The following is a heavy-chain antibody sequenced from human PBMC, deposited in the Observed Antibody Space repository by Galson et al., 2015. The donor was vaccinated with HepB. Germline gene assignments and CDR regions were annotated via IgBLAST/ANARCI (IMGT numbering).Heavy chain of an antibody. D-gene: IGHD4-11*01. CDR2: ISGSGGST. Sequence: SLRLSCAASGFTFSSYAMSWVRQAPGKGLEWVSAISGSGGSTYYADSVKGRFTISRDNSKNTLYLQMNSLRAEDTAVYYCAKERAVTLYYYYYGMDVWGQGTTVTVSS. CDR3: AKERAVTLYYYYYGMDV. CDR1: GFTFSSYA. V-gene: IGHV3-23*01. J-gene: IGHJ6*02.